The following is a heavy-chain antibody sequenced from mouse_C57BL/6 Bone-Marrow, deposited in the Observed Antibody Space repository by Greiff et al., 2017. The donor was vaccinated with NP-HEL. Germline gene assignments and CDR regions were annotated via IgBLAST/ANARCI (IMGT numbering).Heavy chain of an antibody. CDR3: ARIYYGNFDY. CDR1: GYPFTSYW. V-gene: IGHV1-55*01. J-gene: IGHJ2*01. Sequence: QVQLPESGAELVKPGALAKMSWKGFGYPFTSYWITWVRQRPGQGLEWSGDIYPGRGSTNYNEKFKSKATLTVDTSSSTAYMQLSSLTSEDSAVYYCARIYYGNFDYWGQGTTLTVSS. CDR2: IYPGRGST. D-gene: IGHD1-1*01.